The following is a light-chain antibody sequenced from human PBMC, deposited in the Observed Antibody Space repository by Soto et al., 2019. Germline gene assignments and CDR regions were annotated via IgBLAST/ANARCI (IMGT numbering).Light chain of an antibody. CDR1: QSIARY. V-gene: IGKV1-39*01. J-gene: IGKJ2*02. CDR3: QQSYSLGT. CDR2: AAS. Sequence: DIQMTQSPSSLSASVGDRVTITCRASQSIARYLNWYQQKPGKAPKLLISAASSLQSGVSSRFSGSGSGTDFTLTISSLQSADVATYYCQQSYSLGTFGQGTKLQI.